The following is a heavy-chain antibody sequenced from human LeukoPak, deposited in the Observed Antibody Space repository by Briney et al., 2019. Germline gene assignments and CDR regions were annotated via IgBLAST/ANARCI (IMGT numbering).Heavy chain of an antibody. J-gene: IGHJ6*03. Sequence: GGSLRLSCAASGFTFSRYWMSWVRQAPGKGLEWVANIKQDGSEKCYVDSVKGRFTISRDNAKNSLYLQMNSLRAEDTAVYYCARDINAGTDYGDYKSPYYYYFYYMDVWGKGTTVTVSS. D-gene: IGHD4-17*01. CDR1: GFTFSRYW. CDR3: ARDINAGTDYGDYKSPYYYYFYYMDV. CDR2: IKQDGSEK. V-gene: IGHV3-7*01.